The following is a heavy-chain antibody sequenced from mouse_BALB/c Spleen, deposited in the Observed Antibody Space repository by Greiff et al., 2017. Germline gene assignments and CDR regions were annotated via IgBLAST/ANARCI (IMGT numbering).Heavy chain of an antibody. Sequence: EVQLQQSGTVLARPGASVKMSCKASGYTFTSYWMHWVKQRPGQGLEWIGAIYPGNSDTSYNQKFKGKAKLTAVTSTSTAYMELSSLTNEDSAVYYCTRPNGNYYFDYWGQGTTLTVSS. J-gene: IGHJ2*01. V-gene: IGHV1-5*01. CDR1: GYTFTSYW. CDR3: TRPNGNYYFDY. CDR2: IYPGNSDT. D-gene: IGHD2-1*01.